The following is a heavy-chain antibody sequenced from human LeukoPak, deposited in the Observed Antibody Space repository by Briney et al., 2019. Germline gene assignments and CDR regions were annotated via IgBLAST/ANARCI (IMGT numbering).Heavy chain of an antibody. CDR2: ISSSGSTI. J-gene: IGHJ3*02. CDR1: GFTFSSYE. CDR3: ANRRGYSYVAAFDI. D-gene: IGHD5-18*01. V-gene: IGHV3-48*03. Sequence: GSLRLSCAASGFTFSSYEMNWVRQAPGKGLEWVSYISSSGSTIYYADSVKGRFTISRDNSKNTLYLQMNSLRAEDTAVYYCANRRGYSYVAAFDIWGQGTVVTVSS.